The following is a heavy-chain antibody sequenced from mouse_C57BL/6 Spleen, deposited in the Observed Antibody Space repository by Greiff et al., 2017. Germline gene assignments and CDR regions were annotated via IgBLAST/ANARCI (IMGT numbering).Heavy chain of an antibody. CDR2: ISDGGSYT. Sequence: EVHLVESGGGLVKPGGSLKLSCAASGFTFSSYAMSWVRQTPEKRLEWVATISDGGSYTYYPDNVKGRFTISRDNAKNNLYLQMSHLKSEDTAMYYCARDHSPYYYAMDYWGQGTSVTVSS. D-gene: IGHD2-12*01. CDR1: GFTFSSYA. J-gene: IGHJ4*01. CDR3: ARDHSPYYYAMDY. V-gene: IGHV5-4*01.